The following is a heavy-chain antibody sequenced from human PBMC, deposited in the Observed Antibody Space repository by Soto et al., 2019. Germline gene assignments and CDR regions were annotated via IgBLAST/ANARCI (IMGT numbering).Heavy chain of an antibody. Sequence: KSSETLSLTCTVSGGSISSGNYYWTWIRHRPGKGLEWIGYIFHSGRTYFHPPLKSRVTISVDTSKNQFSLNLSSVTAADTAVYYCARDRSTVSYDAFDVWGQGTMVTVSS. CDR1: GGSISSGNYY. D-gene: IGHD4-17*01. CDR2: IFHSGRT. V-gene: IGHV4-31*03. J-gene: IGHJ3*01. CDR3: ARDRSTVSYDAFDV.